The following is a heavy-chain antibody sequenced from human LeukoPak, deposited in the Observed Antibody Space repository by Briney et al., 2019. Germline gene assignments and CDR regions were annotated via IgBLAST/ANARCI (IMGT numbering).Heavy chain of an antibody. CDR2: INHSGST. Sequence: SETLSLTCAVYGGSFSGYYWSWIRQPPGKGLEWIGEINHSGSTNYNPSLKSRVTISVDTSKNQFSLKLSSVTAADTAVYYCVRVRGSGSYRPFLYYFDYWGQGTLVTVSS. D-gene: IGHD3-10*01. CDR3: VRVRGSGSYRPFLYYFDY. J-gene: IGHJ4*02. CDR1: GGSFSGYY. V-gene: IGHV4-34*01.